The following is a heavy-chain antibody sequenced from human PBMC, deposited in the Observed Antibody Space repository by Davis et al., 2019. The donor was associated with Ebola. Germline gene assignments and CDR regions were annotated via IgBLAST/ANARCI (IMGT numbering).Heavy chain of an antibody. CDR2: INAGNGNT. Sequence: AASVKVSCKASGYTFTSYAMHWVRQAPGQRLEWMGWINAGNGNTKYSQKFQGRVTITRDTSASTAYMELSSLRSEDTALYYCARDRAGWYSSSSGWFDPWGQGTLVTVSS. D-gene: IGHD6-6*01. V-gene: IGHV1-3*01. CDR1: GYTFTSYA. J-gene: IGHJ5*02. CDR3: ARDRAGWYSSSSGWFDP.